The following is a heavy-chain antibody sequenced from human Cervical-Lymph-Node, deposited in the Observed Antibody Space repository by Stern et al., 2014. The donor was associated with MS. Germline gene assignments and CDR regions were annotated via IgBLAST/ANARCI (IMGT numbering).Heavy chain of an antibody. V-gene: IGHV4-31*03. Sequence: VQLQESGPGLVKPLQTLSLTCTVSGGSVSSGGYFWNLIRQHPGKGLEWIGHVYYSGSIAYNPSLKSRVTISVDTSKNQFSLRLRSVTAADTAVYYCARNPALWYFDLWGRGTLAAVSS. D-gene: IGHD3-3*02. J-gene: IGHJ2*01. CDR1: GGSVSSGGYF. CDR2: VYYSGSI. CDR3: ARNPALWYFDL.